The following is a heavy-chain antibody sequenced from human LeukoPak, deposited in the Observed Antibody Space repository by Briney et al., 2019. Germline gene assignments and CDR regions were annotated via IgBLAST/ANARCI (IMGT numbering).Heavy chain of an antibody. D-gene: IGHD4-17*01. CDR2: IKQDGSEK. CDR3: ARGGDYGDYDFFDY. J-gene: IGHJ4*02. Sequence: GGSLRLSCAASGFTFSSYWLSWVRQAPGKGLEWVANIKQDGSEKYYVDSVKGRFTISRDNAKNSLYLQMNSLRAEDAAVYYCARGGDYGDYDFFDYWGQGTLVTVSS. V-gene: IGHV3-7*01. CDR1: GFTFSSYW.